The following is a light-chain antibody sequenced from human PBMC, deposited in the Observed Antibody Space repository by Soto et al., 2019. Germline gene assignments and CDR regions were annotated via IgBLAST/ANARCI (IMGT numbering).Light chain of an antibody. Sequence: DIVLTQSSSTPSFSPRERAPRSCMASQSVSSYLAWYQQKPGQAPKLLIYGASTRATGVPARFSGSGSETDLTLTISRLEPEDFAVYYCQQYGTTRITFGQGTRLEIK. V-gene: IGKV3-20*01. CDR3: QQYGTTRIT. J-gene: IGKJ5*01. CDR2: GAS. CDR1: QSVSSY.